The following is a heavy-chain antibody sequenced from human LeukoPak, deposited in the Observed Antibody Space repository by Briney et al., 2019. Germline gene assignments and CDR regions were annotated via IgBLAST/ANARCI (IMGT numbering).Heavy chain of an antibody. CDR3: ARASSRGYSYGQDY. Sequence: PGGSQRLSCAASGFTFSDYYMSWVRQAPGKGLEWVSYLSSSSSHTNYADSVKGRFTISRDNAKNSLYLQMNSLRAEDTAVYYCARASSRGYSYGQDYWGQGTLVTVSS. D-gene: IGHD5-18*01. CDR2: LSSSSSHT. J-gene: IGHJ4*02. CDR1: GFTFSDYY. V-gene: IGHV3-11*05.